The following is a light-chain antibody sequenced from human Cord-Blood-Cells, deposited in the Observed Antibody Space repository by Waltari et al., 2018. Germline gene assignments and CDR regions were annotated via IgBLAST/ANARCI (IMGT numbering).Light chain of an antibody. CDR3: NSRDSSGNHYV. V-gene: IGLV3-19*01. CDR1: SLRCNY. Sequence: SSELPQDPALSVALGQTVRITCHVYSLRCNYASGYQQKPGQAPLLVIYGKNNRPPGFPDRFSGSSSGNTASLTSTGAQSEDEADYYCNSRDSSGNHYVFGTGTKVTVL. J-gene: IGLJ1*01. CDR2: GKN.